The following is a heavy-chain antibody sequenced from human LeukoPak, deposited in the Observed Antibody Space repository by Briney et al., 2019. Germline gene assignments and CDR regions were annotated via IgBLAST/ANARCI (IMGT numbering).Heavy chain of an antibody. Sequence: GGYLRLSCAASGFTFSNAWMSWVRQAPGQGLEWVSFISSSSNYIHYADSVKGRFTISRDNAKTSLYLQMDSLTAEDAGLDYCTRGRISCNNVRCHRGWFGPWGQGTLVTVSS. D-gene: IGHD2-8*01. CDR3: TRGRISCNNVRCHRGWFGP. V-gene: IGHV3-21*01. CDR2: ISSSSNYI. J-gene: IGHJ5*02. CDR1: GFTFSNAW.